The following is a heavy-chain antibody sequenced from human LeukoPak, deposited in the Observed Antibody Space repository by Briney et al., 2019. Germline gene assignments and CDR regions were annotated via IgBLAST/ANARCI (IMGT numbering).Heavy chain of an antibody. D-gene: IGHD6-19*01. CDR1: GFTFSSYA. Sequence: PGGSLRLSCADSGFTFSSYAMHWVRQAPGKGLERVAVISYDGSNKYYADSVKGRFTISRDNSKNTLYLQMNSLRAEDTAVYYCASSGWANPVWGQGTTVTVSS. CDR3: ASSGWANPV. V-gene: IGHV3-30-3*01. J-gene: IGHJ6*02. CDR2: ISYDGSNK.